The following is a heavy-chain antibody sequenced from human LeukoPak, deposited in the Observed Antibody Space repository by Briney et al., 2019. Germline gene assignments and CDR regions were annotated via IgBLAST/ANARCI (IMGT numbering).Heavy chain of an antibody. CDR2: ISGSGGTT. J-gene: IGHJ4*02. D-gene: IGHD5-18*01. Sequence: GGSLRLSCAASGFTFSSYAMSWVRQAPGKGLEWVSAISGSGGTTYYADSVKGRFTISRDNSKNTLYLQMNSLRAEDTAVYYCAKDVPGYSYGTFDYWGQGTLVSVST. V-gene: IGHV3-23*01. CDR1: GFTFSSYA. CDR3: AKDVPGYSYGTFDY.